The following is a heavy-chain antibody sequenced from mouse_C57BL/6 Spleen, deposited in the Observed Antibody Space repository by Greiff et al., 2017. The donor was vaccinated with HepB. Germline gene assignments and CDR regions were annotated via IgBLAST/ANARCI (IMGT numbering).Heavy chain of an antibody. V-gene: IGHV5-4*01. CDR2: ISDGGSYT. CDR3: ARDHYGSPYYYAMDY. D-gene: IGHD1-1*01. J-gene: IGHJ4*01. Sequence: EVKVEESGGGLVKPGGSLKLSCAASGFTFSSYAMSWVRQTPEKRLEWVATISDGGSYTYYPDNVKGRFTISRDNAKNNLYLQMSHLKSEDTAMYYCARDHYGSPYYYAMDYWGQGTSVTVSS. CDR1: GFTFSSYA.